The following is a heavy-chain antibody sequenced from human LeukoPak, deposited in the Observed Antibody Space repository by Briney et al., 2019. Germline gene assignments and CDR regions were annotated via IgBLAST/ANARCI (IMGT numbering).Heavy chain of an antibody. CDR2: IISKANNYAK. D-gene: IGHD3-10*02. CDR1: GFTFSGST. CDR3: AELGITMIGGV. Sequence: GGSLRLSCAASGFTFSGSTMHWVRHASGEGLEWVGRIISKANNYAKAYAASVRGRSTISRDNPKNSLYLRMNSLRGEDTAVYYCAELGITMIGGVWGKGTTVTISS. J-gene: IGHJ6*04. V-gene: IGHV3-73*01.